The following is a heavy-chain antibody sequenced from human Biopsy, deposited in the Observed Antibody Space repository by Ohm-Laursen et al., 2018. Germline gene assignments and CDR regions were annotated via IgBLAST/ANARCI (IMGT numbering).Heavy chain of an antibody. CDR3: QGGHLPPGQFYGVDA. Sequence: SLRLSCAASGITVTDHYMSWVRQAPGKGLEWVSSLHDRGVTYYADSVKGRFTISGDNSKNTLYPQMNGLRAEDTAVYFCQGGHLPPGQFYGVDAWGQGTTVTVSS. D-gene: IGHD3-16*01. CDR1: GITVTDHY. V-gene: IGHV3-53*01. J-gene: IGHJ6*02. CDR2: LHDRGVT.